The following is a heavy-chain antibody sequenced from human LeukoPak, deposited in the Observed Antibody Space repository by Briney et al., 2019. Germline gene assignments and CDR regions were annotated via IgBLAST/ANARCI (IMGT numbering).Heavy chain of an antibody. CDR2: IYYSGST. V-gene: IGHV4-59*01. CDR1: GGSISSYY. Sequence: PSETLSLTCTVSGGSISSYYWSWIRQPPGKGLEWIGYIYYSGSTNYNPSLKSRVTISVDTSKNQFSLKLSSVTAADTAVYYCARSELFSRFPDYWGQGTLVTVSS. CDR3: ARSELFSRFPDY. J-gene: IGHJ4*02. D-gene: IGHD1-7*01.